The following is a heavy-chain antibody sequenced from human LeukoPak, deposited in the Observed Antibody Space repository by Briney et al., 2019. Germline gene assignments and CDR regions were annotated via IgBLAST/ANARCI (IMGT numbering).Heavy chain of an antibody. J-gene: IGHJ4*02. V-gene: IGHV3-23*01. D-gene: IGHD5-18*01. CDR3: ARGGYRHFDY. CDR1: GFTFSTCA. CDR2: ISDSGRNT. Sequence: GGSLRISCAASGFTFSTCAMSWVRQAPGKGPEWVSAISDSGRNTYYVDSVKGRFTISRDNSKNSLYLQMNSLRAEDTAVYYCARGGYRHFDYWGQGTLVTVSS.